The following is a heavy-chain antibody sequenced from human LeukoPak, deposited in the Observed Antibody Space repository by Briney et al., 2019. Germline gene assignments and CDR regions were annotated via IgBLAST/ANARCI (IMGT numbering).Heavy chain of an antibody. J-gene: IGHJ4*02. V-gene: IGHV3-23*01. CDR2: ISDSGGST. D-gene: IGHD4-17*01. CDR1: GFIFSSSG. CDR3: VKTQTHFGDYRRDY. Sequence: GGSLRLSCAASGFIFSSSGMSWVRQAPGKGLEWVSTISDSGGSTYYAESVKGRFTVSRDNSKNTLYMQMSTLRAEDTAVYYCVKTQTHFGDYRRDYWGQGTLVTVSS.